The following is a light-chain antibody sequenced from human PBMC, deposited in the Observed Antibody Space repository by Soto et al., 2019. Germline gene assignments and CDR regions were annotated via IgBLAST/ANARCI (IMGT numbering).Light chain of an antibody. CDR1: SGYSNYK. Sequence: QSVLTQPPSASASLGASVTLTCTLSSGYSNYKVDWYQQRPGKGPRFVMRVGTGGIVGSKGDGIPDRFSVLGSGLNRYLTIKNIQEEDESDYHCGADHGSGSNFVLFGRGTKLTVL. J-gene: IGLJ2*01. CDR3: GADHGSGSNFVL. V-gene: IGLV9-49*01. CDR2: VGTGGIVG.